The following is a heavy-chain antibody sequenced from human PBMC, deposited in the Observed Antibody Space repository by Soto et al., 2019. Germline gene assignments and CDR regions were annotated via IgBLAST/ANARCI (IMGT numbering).Heavy chain of an antibody. J-gene: IGHJ6*03. CDR2: INHSGST. CDR1: GGSFSGYY. Sequence: PSETLSLTCAVYGGSFSGYYWSWIRQPPGKGLEWIGEINHSGSTNYNPSLKSRVTISVDTSKNQFSLKLSSVPAADTAVYYCARVGDYYYYMDVWGKGTTVTVSS. CDR3: ARVGDYYYYMDV. V-gene: IGHV4-34*01.